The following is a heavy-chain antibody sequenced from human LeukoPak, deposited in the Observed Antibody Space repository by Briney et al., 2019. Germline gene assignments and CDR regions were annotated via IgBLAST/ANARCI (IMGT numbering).Heavy chain of an antibody. CDR3: ARDIGVSLEWPQFDP. CDR2: IYYSGST. V-gene: IGHV4-31*02. Sequence: LRLSCAASGFTFSSNYMSWVRQHPGKGLEWIGYIYYSGSTYYNPSLKSRVTISVDTSKNQFSLKLSSVTAADTAVYYCARDIGVSLEWPQFDPWGQGTLVTVSS. D-gene: IGHD3-3*01. CDR1: GFTFSSNY. J-gene: IGHJ5*02.